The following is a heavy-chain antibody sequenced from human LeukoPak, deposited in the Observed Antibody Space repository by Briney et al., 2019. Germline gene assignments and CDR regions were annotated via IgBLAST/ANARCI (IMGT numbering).Heavy chain of an antibody. J-gene: IGHJ5*02. D-gene: IGHD6-25*01. CDR2: TSGSGGST. V-gene: IGHV3-23*01. Sequence: PGGSLRLSCAASGFTFSSYAMSWVRQAPGKGLEWVSATSGSGGSTYYADSVKGRFTIPRDNSKNTLYLQMNSLRAEDTAVYYCAKAPAVDRVLTWFDPWGQGTLVTVSS. CDR1: GFTFSSYA. CDR3: AKAPAVDRVLTWFDP.